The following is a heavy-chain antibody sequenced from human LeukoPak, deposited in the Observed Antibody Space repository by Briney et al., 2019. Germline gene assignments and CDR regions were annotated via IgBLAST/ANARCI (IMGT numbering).Heavy chain of an antibody. D-gene: IGHD1-26*01. CDR3: ARELVGANDY. CDR2: ISSSSSYI. Sequence: PGGSLRLSCAASGFTFSSYSMNWVRQAPGKGLEWVSSISSSSSYIYYADSVKGRFTISRDNAKNSLYLQMNSLRAEDTTVYYCARELVGANDYWGQGTLVTVSS. CDR1: GFTFSSYS. V-gene: IGHV3-21*01. J-gene: IGHJ4*02.